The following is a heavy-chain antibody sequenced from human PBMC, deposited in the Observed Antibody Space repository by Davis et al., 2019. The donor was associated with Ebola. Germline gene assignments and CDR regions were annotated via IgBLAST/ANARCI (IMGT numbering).Heavy chain of an antibody. CDR3: AKDPTAGAFDI. V-gene: IGHV3-23*01. CDR1: GFTFSSYA. Sequence: GESLKISCAASGFTFSSYAMSWVRQAPGKGLEWVSAISGSGGSTYYADSVKGRFTISRDNSKNTLYLQMNSLRAEDTAVYYCAKDPTAGAFDIWGQGTMVTVSS. CDR2: ISGSGGST. J-gene: IGHJ3*02. D-gene: IGHD4-17*01.